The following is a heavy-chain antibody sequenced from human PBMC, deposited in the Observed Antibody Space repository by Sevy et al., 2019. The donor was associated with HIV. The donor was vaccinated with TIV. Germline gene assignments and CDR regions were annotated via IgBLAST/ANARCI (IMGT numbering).Heavy chain of an antibody. CDR2: ISYDGSNK. J-gene: IGHJ6*02. D-gene: IGHD2-15*01. Sequence: GWSLRLSCAASGFTFSSYAMHWVRQAPGKGLEWAAVISYDGSNKYYADSVKGRFTISRDNSKNTLYLQMNSLRAEDTAVYYCARDGRKCSGGSCYSDVTYYYYYGMDVWGQGTTVTVSS. CDR3: ARDGRKCSGGSCYSDVTYYYYYGMDV. V-gene: IGHV3-30*04. CDR1: GFTFSSYA.